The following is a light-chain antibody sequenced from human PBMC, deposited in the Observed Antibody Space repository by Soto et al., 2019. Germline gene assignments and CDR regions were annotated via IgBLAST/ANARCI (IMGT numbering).Light chain of an antibody. J-gene: IGKJ1*01. Sequence: EIVLTQSPGTLSLSPGAGSPLSCKTSQTITNNYLAWYQHKPGQAPRLLIYGASIRATGIPDRFSGSGSGTDFTLTVSRLEPEEFAVYYCQQYGKSPRTFGQGTKVDIK. CDR2: GAS. V-gene: IGKV3-20*01. CDR3: QQYGKSPRT. CDR1: QTITNNY.